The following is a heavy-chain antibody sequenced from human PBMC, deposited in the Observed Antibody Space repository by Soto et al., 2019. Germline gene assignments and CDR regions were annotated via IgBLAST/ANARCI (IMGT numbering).Heavy chain of an antibody. CDR3: ARIVPAAIYAVDYGMDV. V-gene: IGHV4-34*01. J-gene: IGHJ6*02. Sequence: NPSETLSLTCAVYGGSFSGYYWSWIRQPPGKGLEWIGEINHSGSTNYNPSLKSRVTISVDTSKNQFSLKLSSVTAADTAVYYCARIVPAAIYAVDYGMDVWGQGTTVTVSS. CDR2: INHSGST. CDR1: GGSFSGYY. D-gene: IGHD2-2*02.